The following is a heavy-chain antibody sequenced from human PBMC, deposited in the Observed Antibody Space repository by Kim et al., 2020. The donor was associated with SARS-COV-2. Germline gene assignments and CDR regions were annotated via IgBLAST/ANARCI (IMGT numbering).Heavy chain of an antibody. J-gene: IGHJ4*02. CDR1: GFTFDDYA. D-gene: IGHD3-10*01. CDR2: ISWNSGSI. V-gene: IGHV3-9*01. CDR3: AKDVDGSGRVYYFDY. Sequence: GGSLRLSCAASGFTFDDYAMHWVRQAPGKGLEWVSGISWNSGSIGYADSVKGRFTISRDNAKNSLYLQMNSLRAEDTALYYCAKDVDGSGRVYYFDYWGQGTLVTVSS.